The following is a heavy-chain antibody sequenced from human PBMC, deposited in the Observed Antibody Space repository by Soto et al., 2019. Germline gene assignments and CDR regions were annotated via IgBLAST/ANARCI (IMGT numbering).Heavy chain of an antibody. CDR3: AKYSDFGEHGDWFDP. CDR1: GFTFSSYG. CDR2: ISYHGRNK. V-gene: IGHV3-30*18. Sequence: QVQLVESGGDVVQPGRSLRLSCATPGFTFSSYGMHWVRQAPGKGLEWVAVISYHGRNKYYADSVKGRFTISRDNSKNTLYLQMNSLRAEDTAVYYCAKYSDFGEHGDWFDPWGQGTLVTVSS. J-gene: IGHJ5*02. D-gene: IGHD4-17*01.